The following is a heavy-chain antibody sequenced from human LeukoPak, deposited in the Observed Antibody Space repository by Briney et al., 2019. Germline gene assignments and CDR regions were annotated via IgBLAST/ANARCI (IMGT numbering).Heavy chain of an antibody. V-gene: IGHV4-61*01. D-gene: IGHD3-10*01. CDR1: GGSVSSGSYY. J-gene: IGHJ5*02. CDR2: IYYSGST. Sequence: SETLSLTCTVSGGSVSSGSYYWSWIRQPPGKGLEWIGYIYYSGSTNYNPSLKSRVTISVDTSKNQFSLKLSSVTAADTAVYYCARDLVGYGSGTWGQGTLVTVSS. CDR3: ARDLVGYGSGT.